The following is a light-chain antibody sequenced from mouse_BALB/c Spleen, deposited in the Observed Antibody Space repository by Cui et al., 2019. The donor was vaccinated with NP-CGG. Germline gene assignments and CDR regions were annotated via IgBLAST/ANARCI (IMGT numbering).Light chain of an antibody. J-gene: IGLJ1*01. CDR2: GTN. CDR3: ALWYSNHWV. Sequence: QAVVTQESALTTSPGEIVTLTCRSSTGAVTTSNYVNWAQEKPDHLFTGLIGGTNNRVPGVPARFSGSLIGDKAALTITGAQTEDEAIYFCALWYSNHWVFGGGTKLTVL. CDR1: TGAVTTSNY. V-gene: IGLV1*01.